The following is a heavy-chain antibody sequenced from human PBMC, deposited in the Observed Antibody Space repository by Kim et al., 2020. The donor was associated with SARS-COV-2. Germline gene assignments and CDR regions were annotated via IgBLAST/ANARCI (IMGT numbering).Heavy chain of an antibody. D-gene: IGHD4-17*01. CDR3: ATVMTTVTTIDY. J-gene: IGHJ4*02. Sequence: SVKVSCKASGGTFSSYAISWVRQAPGQGLEWMGGIIPIFGTANYAQKFQGRVTITADESTSTAYMELSSLRSEDTAVYYCATVMTTVTTIDYWGQGTLVTVSS. CDR1: GGTFSSYA. V-gene: IGHV1-69*13. CDR2: IIPIFGTA.